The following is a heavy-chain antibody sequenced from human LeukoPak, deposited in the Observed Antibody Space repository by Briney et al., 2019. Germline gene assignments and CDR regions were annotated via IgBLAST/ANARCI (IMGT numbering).Heavy chain of an antibody. CDR2: IYYSGST. CDR3: ARGYGEDEYFDY. CDR1: GGSISWGGYY. V-gene: IGHV4-31*03. J-gene: IGHJ4*02. Sequence: PSQTLSLTCTVSGGSISWGGYYWSWIRQHPGKGLEWIGYIYYSGSTYYNPSLKSRVTISVDTSKNQFSLKLTSVTAADTAVYYCARGYGEDEYFDYWGQGTLVTVSS. D-gene: IGHD4-17*01.